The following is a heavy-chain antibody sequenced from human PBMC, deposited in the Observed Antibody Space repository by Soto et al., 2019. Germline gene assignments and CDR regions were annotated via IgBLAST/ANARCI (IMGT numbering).Heavy chain of an antibody. J-gene: IGHJ4*02. V-gene: IGHV2-26*01. Sequence: QVTLRESGPVLVKPTETLTLTCTVSGFSLTNAKMGVSWIRQPPGKALEWLAHIFSIDEKSYSTSLKSRLTITKDTSKSQVVLTMTNMDTVDTATYYCARIYQLPTQYYFDYWGQGTLVTVSS. CDR3: ARIYQLPTQYYFDY. D-gene: IGHD2-2*01. CDR2: IFSIDEK. CDR1: GFSLTNAKMG.